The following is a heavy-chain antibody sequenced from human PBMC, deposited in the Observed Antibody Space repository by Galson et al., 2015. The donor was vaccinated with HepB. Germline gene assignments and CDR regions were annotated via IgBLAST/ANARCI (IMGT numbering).Heavy chain of an antibody. V-gene: IGHV7-4-1*02. CDR2: MNTNTGTP. CDR1: GYTFTAYV. J-gene: IGHJ6*03. Sequence: SVKVSCKASGYTFTAYVVNWVRQAPGQGLEWMGWMNTNTGTPNYAPGFAGRFVFSLDTSVTTAYLQISSLETDDTAVYYCARSPLRFLDWLPYYDYYYMDVWGEGTTVTVSS. D-gene: IGHD3-3*01. CDR3: ARSPLRFLDWLPYYDYYYMDV.